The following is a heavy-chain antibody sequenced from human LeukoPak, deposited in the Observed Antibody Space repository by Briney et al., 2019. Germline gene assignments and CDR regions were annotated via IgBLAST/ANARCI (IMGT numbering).Heavy chain of an antibody. CDR3: ARVDDSSGYYSLGFDY. J-gene: IGHJ4*02. V-gene: IGHV4-4*02. CDR2: IYHSGST. D-gene: IGHD3-22*01. CDR1: GGSISSSNW. Sequence: SGTLSLTCAVSGGSISSSNWWSWVRQPPGKGLEWIGEIYHSGSTNYNPSLKSRVTISVDKSKNQFSLKLSSVTAADTAVYYCARVDDSSGYYSLGFDYWGQGTLVTVSS.